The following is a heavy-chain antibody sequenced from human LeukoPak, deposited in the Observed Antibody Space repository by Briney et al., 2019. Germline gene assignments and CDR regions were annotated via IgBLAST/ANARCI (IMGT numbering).Heavy chain of an antibody. Sequence: PGGSLRLSCAASGFTFSSYAMSWVRQAPGKRLEWVSAISGSGGSTYYADSVKGRFTISRDNSKNTLYLQMNSLRAEDTAVYYCAKLVGYCSSTSCSHFDYWGQGTLVTVSS. J-gene: IGHJ4*02. CDR2: ISGSGGST. V-gene: IGHV3-23*01. D-gene: IGHD2-2*01. CDR1: GFTFSSYA. CDR3: AKLVGYCSSTSCSHFDY.